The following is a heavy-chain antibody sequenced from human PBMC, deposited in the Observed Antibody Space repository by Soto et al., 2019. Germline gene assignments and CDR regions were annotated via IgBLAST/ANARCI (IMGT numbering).Heavy chain of an antibody. J-gene: IGHJ4*02. D-gene: IGHD3-10*01. Sequence: VQLVESGGGVVQPGRSLRLSCAASGFPFSSYGMHWVREAPGKGLEWVAVISYDGSNKYYADSVKGRFTISRDNSASTLYLQMNSLRPEDTALYYCVGGQYYVDYRGQGTLVTVSP. CDR2: ISYDGSNK. CDR3: VGGQYYVDY. V-gene: IGHV3-30*03. CDR1: GFPFSSYG.